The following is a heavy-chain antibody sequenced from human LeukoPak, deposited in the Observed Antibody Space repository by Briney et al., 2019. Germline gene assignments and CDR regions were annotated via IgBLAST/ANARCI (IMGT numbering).Heavy chain of an antibody. D-gene: IGHD4-17*01. V-gene: IGHV3-30*18. Sequence: GGSLRLSCAASGFTFSSYGMHWVRQAPGKGLEWVAVISYDGSNKYYADSVKGRFTISRDNSKNTLYLQMNSLRAEDTAVYYCAKDENEPQKIGLNYGDAPDYWGQGTLAIVSS. CDR1: GFTFSSYG. CDR3: AKDENEPQKIGLNYGDAPDY. CDR2: ISYDGSNK. J-gene: IGHJ4*02.